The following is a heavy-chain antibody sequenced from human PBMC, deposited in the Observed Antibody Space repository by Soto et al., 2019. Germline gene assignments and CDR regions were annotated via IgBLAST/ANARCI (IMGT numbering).Heavy chain of an antibody. V-gene: IGHV1-18*01. J-gene: IGHJ6*02. CDR2: ISDYNGNT. CDR1: GYTFSNYG. Sequence: QVHLVQSGGEVKKPGASVKVSCRASGYTFSNYGISWVRQAPGQGLEWMGWISDYNGNTFYGKKFQGRVTMTTDTSTRTAFMALRSLRSDDTAVYYCAREGFYSGSGTYSPPRYYGMDVWGQGTTVTVSS. CDR3: AREGFYSGSGTYSPPRYYGMDV. D-gene: IGHD3-10*01.